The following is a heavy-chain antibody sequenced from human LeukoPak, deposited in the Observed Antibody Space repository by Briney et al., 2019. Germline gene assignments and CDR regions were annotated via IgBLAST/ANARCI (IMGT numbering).Heavy chain of an antibody. D-gene: IGHD3-10*01. CDR1: GFTVSSNY. Sequence: GGSLRLSCAASGFTVSSNYMSWVRQAPGKGLEWVSVIYSGGSTYYADSVKGRFTISRDNSKNTLYLQMNSLRAEDTAVYYCARRGGSGSYNYYGMDVWGQGTTVTVSS. CDR2: IYSGGST. V-gene: IGHV3-66*01. CDR3: ARRGGSGSYNYYGMDV. J-gene: IGHJ6*02.